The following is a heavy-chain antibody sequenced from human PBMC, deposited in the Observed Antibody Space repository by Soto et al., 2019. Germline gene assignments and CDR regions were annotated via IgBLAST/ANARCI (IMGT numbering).Heavy chain of an antibody. V-gene: IGHV4-30-4*01. J-gene: IGHJ5*01. CDR1: GDSISTVDYF. Sequence: LSLTCSVSGDSISTVDYFWAWIRQPPGQTLEYIGYIYKSATTYYNPSFESRVAISLDTSKSQFSLTVTSVTAGDTAVYFCARGRYCLTGSCFPNWFDSWGRGTLVTVSS. CDR3: ARGRYCLTGSCFPNWFDS. CDR2: IYKSATT. D-gene: IGHD2-15*01.